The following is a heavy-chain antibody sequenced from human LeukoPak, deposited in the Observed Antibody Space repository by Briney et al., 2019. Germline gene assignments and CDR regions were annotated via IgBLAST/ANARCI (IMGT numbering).Heavy chain of an antibody. Sequence: PSETLSLTCTVSGGSISSHYWSWIRQPPGKGLEWIGYIFYSGSTNYNPSLESRVTMSVDTSKNQFSLKLRSVTAADTAVYYCARPGVGSGRYGAFDIWGQGTLVIVSS. CDR1: GGSISSHY. CDR2: IFYSGST. V-gene: IGHV4-59*08. D-gene: IGHD5-18*01. J-gene: IGHJ3*02. CDR3: ARPGVGSGRYGAFDI.